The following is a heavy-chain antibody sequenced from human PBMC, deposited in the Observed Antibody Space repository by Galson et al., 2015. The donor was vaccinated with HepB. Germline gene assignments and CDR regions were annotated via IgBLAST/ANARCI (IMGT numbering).Heavy chain of an antibody. CDR3: ARDGGHDYSNPSGP. D-gene: IGHD4-11*01. CDR2: ISSTSSYI. V-gene: IGHV3-21*01. Sequence: SLRLSCAASGFTFSSYSMNWARQAPGKGLEWVSSISSTSSYIYYADSVKGRFTISRDTAKNSLHLQMNSLRAEDTAVYYCARDGGHDYSNPSGPWGQGTLVTVSS. CDR1: GFTFSSYS. J-gene: IGHJ5*02.